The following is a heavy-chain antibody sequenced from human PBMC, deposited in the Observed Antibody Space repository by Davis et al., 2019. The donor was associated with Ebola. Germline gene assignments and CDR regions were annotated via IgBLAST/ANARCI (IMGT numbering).Heavy chain of an antibody. CDR1: GFTFSSYA. CDR3: ARDLRTEDVLLWFGELSMDV. CDR2: ISYDGSNK. Sequence: GESLKISCAASGFTFSSYAMHWVRQAPGKGLEWVAVISYDGSNKYYADSVKGRFTISRDNSKNTLYLQMNSLRAEDTAVYYCARDLRTEDVLLWFGELSMDVWGQRTTVTVSS. J-gene: IGHJ6*02. D-gene: IGHD3-10*01. V-gene: IGHV3-30-3*01.